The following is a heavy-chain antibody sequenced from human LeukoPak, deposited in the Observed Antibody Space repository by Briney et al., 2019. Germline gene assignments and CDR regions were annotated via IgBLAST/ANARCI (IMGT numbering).Heavy chain of an antibody. CDR2: IIPIFDIS. D-gene: IGHD4-17*01. CDR1: GGTFSTYA. CDR3: ATKWYGDYGMYYFDY. V-gene: IGHV1-69*04. Sequence: ASVKVSCKASGGTFSTYAISWVRQAPGQGLEWMGRIIPIFDISNYAQKFQGRVTITADKSTSTAYMELSSLRSEDTAVYYCATKWYGDYGMYYFDYWGQGTLVTVSS. J-gene: IGHJ4*02.